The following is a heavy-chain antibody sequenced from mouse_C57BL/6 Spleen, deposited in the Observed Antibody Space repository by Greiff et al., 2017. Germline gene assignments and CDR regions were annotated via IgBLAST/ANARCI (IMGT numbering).Heavy chain of an antibody. J-gene: IGHJ2*01. CDR2: IDPSDSET. V-gene: IGHV1-52*01. Sequence: VQLQQPGAELVRPGSSVKLSCKASGYTFTSYWMHWVKQRPIQGLEWIGNIDPSDSETHYNQKFKDKATLTVDKSSSTAYMQLSSLTSEDSAVYYCARFTTVVDFDDWGQGTTLTVSS. CDR1: GYTFTSYW. CDR3: ARFTTVVDFDD. D-gene: IGHD1-1*01.